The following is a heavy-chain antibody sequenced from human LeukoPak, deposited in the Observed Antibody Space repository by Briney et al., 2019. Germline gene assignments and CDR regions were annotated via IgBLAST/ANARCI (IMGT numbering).Heavy chain of an antibody. D-gene: IGHD4-23*01. J-gene: IGHJ4*02. V-gene: IGHV1-2*02. CDR3: ARVRRGYGGNVYDY. CDR2: INPKSGGT. CDR1: GYTFTGYY. Sequence: ASVKVSCKASGYTFTGYYMHWVRQAPGQGLEWMGWINPKSGGTNYAQKFQGRVTMTRDTSISTAYMELSRLRSDDTAVYYCARVRRGYGGNVYDYWGQGTLVTVSS.